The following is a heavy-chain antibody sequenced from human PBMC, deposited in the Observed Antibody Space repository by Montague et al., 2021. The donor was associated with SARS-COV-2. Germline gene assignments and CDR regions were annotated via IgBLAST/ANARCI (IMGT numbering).Heavy chain of an antibody. CDR1: GFTFSSYE. D-gene: IGHD3-10*01. Sequence: SLRLSCAASGFTFSSYEMNWVRQAPGKGLEWVSYISSSGLTIYYADSVKGRFTFSRDNAENSLYLQTNSLRAEDTAIYYCARSSVSMVRGVIYYHGMDVWGQGTPVTVFS. CDR3: ARSSVSMVRGVIYYHGMDV. J-gene: IGHJ6*02. CDR2: ISSSGLTI. V-gene: IGHV3-48*03.